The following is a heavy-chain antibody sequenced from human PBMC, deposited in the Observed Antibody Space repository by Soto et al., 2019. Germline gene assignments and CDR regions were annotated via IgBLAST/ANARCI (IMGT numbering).Heavy chain of an antibody. D-gene: IGHD2-8*01. V-gene: IGHV1-2*02. CDR2: VNPGNGTT. CDR1: GYTFTAYY. Sequence: ASVKVSWKASGYTFTAYYMHRVRQAPGQGLEWMGWVNPGNGTTSFAQKFQGRVTMTRDTSISTAYMELSGLRSDDTAMYYCARDTYANFDYWGQGTLVTVSS. J-gene: IGHJ4*02. CDR3: ARDTYANFDY.